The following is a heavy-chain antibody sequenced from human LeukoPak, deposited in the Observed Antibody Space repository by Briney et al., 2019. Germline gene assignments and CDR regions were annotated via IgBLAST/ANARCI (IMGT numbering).Heavy chain of an antibody. V-gene: IGHV1-58*02. Sequence: SVTVSCKASGFTFTISAMQWVRQARGQRLEWIGWIVVGSGNTNYAQKFQERVTITRDMSTSTAYMELSSLRSEDTAVYYCAADPSGDYVNYMDVWGKGTTVTVSS. CDR1: GFTFTISA. J-gene: IGHJ6*03. CDR2: IVVGSGNT. CDR3: AADPSGDYVNYMDV. D-gene: IGHD4-17*01.